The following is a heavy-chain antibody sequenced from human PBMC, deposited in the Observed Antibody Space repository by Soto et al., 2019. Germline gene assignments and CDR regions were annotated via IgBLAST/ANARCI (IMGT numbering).Heavy chain of an antibody. CDR3: ARRIAARLAYYYYYGMDV. CDR1: GGSFSGYY. D-gene: IGHD6-6*01. CDR2: INHSGST. J-gene: IGHJ6*02. Sequence: LSLTCAVYGGSFSGYYWSWIRQPPGKGLEWIGEINHSGSTNYNPSLKSRVTISVDTSKNQFSLKLSSVTAADTAVYYCARRIAARLAYYYYYGMDVWGQGTTVTVSS. V-gene: IGHV4-34*01.